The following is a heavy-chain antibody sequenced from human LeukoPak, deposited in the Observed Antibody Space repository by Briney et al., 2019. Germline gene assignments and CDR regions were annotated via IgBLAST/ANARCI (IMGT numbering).Heavy chain of an antibody. CDR1: GGSISSGGYY. CDR3: ARNRVVGAPNFDY. Sequence: SQTLSLTCTVSGGSISSGGYYWSWIRQPPGKGLGGIGYIYHSGSTYYNPSLKIRVTISLDTSKNQFSLRLTSVTAADTAVYYCARNRVVGAPNFDYWGQGTLVTVFS. D-gene: IGHD1-26*01. CDR2: IYHSGST. V-gene: IGHV4-30-2*02. J-gene: IGHJ4*02.